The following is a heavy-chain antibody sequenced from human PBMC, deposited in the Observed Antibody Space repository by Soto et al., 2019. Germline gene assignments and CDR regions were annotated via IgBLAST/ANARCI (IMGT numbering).Heavy chain of an antibody. Sequence: PSQTLSLTCAISGDSVSSNSAAWNWIRQSPSRGLEWLGRTYYRSKWYNDYAVSVKSRITINPDTSKNQFSLQLNSVTPEDTAVFYCERAMFRRRYSSSWFIDSGGQGTLVTVPS. CDR2: TYYRSKWYN. D-gene: IGHD6-13*01. CDR1: GDSVSSNSAA. V-gene: IGHV6-1*01. CDR3: ERAMFRRRYSSSWFIDS. J-gene: IGHJ4*02.